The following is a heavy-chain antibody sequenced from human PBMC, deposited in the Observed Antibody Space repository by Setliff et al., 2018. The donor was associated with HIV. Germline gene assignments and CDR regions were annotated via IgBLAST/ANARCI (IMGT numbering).Heavy chain of an antibody. CDR2: ISGSGGST. CDR3: AKGRYSSGANYYYYYMDV. D-gene: IGHD6-19*01. V-gene: IGHV3-23*01. Sequence: GGSLRLSCAASGFTFSSYAMSWVRQAPGKGLEWVSAISGSGGSTYYADSVKGRFTISRDNSKNTLYLQMNSLRAEDAAVYYCAKGRYSSGANYYYYYMDVWGQGTTVTVSS. CDR1: GFTFSSYA. J-gene: IGHJ6*03.